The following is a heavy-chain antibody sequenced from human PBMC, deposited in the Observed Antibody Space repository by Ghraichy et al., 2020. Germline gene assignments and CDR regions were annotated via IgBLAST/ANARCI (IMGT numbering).Heavy chain of an antibody. CDR2: IDSSSSYI. CDR3: ARDPGYCSGGNCYNDAFDI. Sequence: WGSLRLSCAASGFTFISYSMDWVRQAPGKGLEWVAYIDSSSSYIYYADSVKGRFTISRDNAKNSLFLQMNSLRADDTVVYYCARDPGYCSGGNCYNDAFDIWGQGTMVTVSS. D-gene: IGHD2-15*01. V-gene: IGHV3-21*01. J-gene: IGHJ3*02. CDR1: GFTFISYS.